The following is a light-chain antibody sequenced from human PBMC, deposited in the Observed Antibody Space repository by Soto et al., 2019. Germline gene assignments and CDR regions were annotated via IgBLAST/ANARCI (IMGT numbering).Light chain of an antibody. CDR3: ATWDDSLNGVV. J-gene: IGLJ2*01. CDR2: NND. CDR1: SSNIGSYS. Sequence: QSVLAQSPSASGTPGQRVTISCSGSSSNIGSYSVNWYQQLPGTAPKLLIYNNDQWPSGVPDQISGSKSGTSASLAISGLQSEDEADYYCATWDDSLNGVVFGGGTKLTVL. V-gene: IGLV1-44*01.